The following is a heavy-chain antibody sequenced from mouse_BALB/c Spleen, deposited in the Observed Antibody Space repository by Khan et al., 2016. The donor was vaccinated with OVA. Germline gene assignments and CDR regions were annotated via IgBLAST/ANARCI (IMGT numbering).Heavy chain of an antibody. CDR1: GFSLTTYG. J-gene: IGHJ3*01. Sequence: VQLKQSGPGLVQPSQSLSITCTVSGFSLTTYGVHWVRQSPGKGLEWLGVIWSGGSTDYNAAFISRLSISKDNSKSQVFFKMNSLQANDTAIYCCARNYDYDEGLAYWGQGTLVTVSA. CDR3: ARNYDYDEGLAY. V-gene: IGHV2-2*02. D-gene: IGHD2-4*01. CDR2: IWSGGST.